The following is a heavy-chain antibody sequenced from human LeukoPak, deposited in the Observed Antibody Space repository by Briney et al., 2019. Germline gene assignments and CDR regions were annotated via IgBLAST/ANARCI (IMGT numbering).Heavy chain of an antibody. J-gene: IGHJ4*02. CDR2: IRGSGGST. CDR3: AKDLGDVLRYFDWLSETVY. D-gene: IGHD3-9*01. CDR1: GFTFSSYA. Sequence: PGGSLRLSCAASGFTFSSYAMSWVRQAPGKGLEWVSAIRGSGGSTYYADSVKGRFTISRDNSKNTLYLQMNSLRAEDTAVYYCAKDLGDVLRYFDWLSETVYWGQGTLVTVSS. V-gene: IGHV3-23*01.